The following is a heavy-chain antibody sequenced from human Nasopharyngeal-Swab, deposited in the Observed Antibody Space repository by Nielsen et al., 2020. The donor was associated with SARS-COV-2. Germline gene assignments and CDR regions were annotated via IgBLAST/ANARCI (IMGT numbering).Heavy chain of an antibody. V-gene: IGHV3-66*01. Sequence: GEALKISSAASGFTVRSNYMHWVRQAPGEGLEWVLAFYSGGTTYYADSVNRRVTISRVNSNNTVYLQMNSLRAEDTAVYYCARGSTVSSYYHYMDVWGKGTTVTVSS. D-gene: IGHD2-2*01. CDR1: GFTVRSNY. CDR2: FYSGGTT. CDR3: ARGSTVSSYYHYMDV. J-gene: IGHJ6*03.